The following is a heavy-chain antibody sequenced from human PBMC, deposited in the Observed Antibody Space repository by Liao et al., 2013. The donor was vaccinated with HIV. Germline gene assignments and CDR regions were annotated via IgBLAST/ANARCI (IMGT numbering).Heavy chain of an antibody. CDR2: VYNTETT. J-gene: IGHJ4*02. V-gene: IGHV4-59*01. Sequence: QVQLQESGPGLVKASETLSLTCRVSGASITNYYWTWIRQSPEKGLEWIGYVYNTETTNYNPSLGSRAAISVDASKTHFSLNLTSVTAADTAVYFCARGVSLVEWLPLGRSYYFDHWGQGTPGHRLL. CDR3: ARGVSLVEWLPLGRSYYFDH. D-gene: IGHD3-3*01. CDR1: GASITNYY.